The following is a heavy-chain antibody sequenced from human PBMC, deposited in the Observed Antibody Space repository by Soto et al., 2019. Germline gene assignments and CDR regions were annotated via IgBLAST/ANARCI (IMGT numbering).Heavy chain of an antibody. J-gene: IGHJ5*02. CDR3: ARGPIERWLQLNWFDP. CDR1: GGSISSSSYY. CDR2: IYYSGST. V-gene: IGHV4-61*05. D-gene: IGHD1-1*01. Sequence: PSETLSLTCTVSGGSISSSSYYWGWIRQPPGKGLEWIGYIYYSGSTNYNPSLKSRVTISVDTSKNQFSLKLSSVTAADTAVYYCARGPIERWLQLNWFDPWGQGTLVTVSS.